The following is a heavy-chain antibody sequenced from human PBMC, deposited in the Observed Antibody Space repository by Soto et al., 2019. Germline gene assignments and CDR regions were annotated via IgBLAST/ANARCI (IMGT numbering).Heavy chain of an antibody. CDR2: IKTDGSEK. CDR3: TRDGSPFALDV. J-gene: IGHJ6*02. CDR1: GFTFSSYW. V-gene: IGHV3-7*03. Sequence: EVQLVESGGGLVQPGGSLRLSCAASGFTFSSYWMSCARQAPGKGLEWVANIKTDGSEKYYVDSVRGRLTTSSDNSRNFFYLQMNSLTGEDTAVYYCTRDGSPFALDVWGLGTAVTVSS.